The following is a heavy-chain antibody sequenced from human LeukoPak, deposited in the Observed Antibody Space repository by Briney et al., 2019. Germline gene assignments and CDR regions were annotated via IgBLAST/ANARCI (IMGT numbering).Heavy chain of an antibody. CDR3: AKASILTGYYPGEWFDP. CDR2: ISGSGGST. V-gene: IGHV3-23*01. Sequence: TGGSLRLSCIASGFTFDMYAMTWVRQAPGKGLEWVSAISGSGGSTYYPDSVRGRFTISRDNSKNTLYLQMNSLRAEDTAVYYCAKASILTGYYPGEWFDPWGQGVLVTVSS. CDR1: GFTFDMYA. J-gene: IGHJ5*02. D-gene: IGHD3-9*01.